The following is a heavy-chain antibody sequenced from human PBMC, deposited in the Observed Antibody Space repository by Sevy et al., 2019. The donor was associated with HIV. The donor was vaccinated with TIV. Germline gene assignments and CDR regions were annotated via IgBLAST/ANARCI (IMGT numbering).Heavy chain of an antibody. V-gene: IGHV3-33*01. Sequence: GGSLRLSCAASGFSISGYGMHWVRQAPGKGLEWVAVIWYEGTNKEYADTVKGRFTIFRDKSKNTLYLQMNSLRAADTAVYYCAREDIRVAGIGYYFHSWGQGTLVTVSS. CDR3: AREDIRVAGIGYYFHS. CDR1: GFSISGYG. J-gene: IGHJ4*02. D-gene: IGHD6-19*01. CDR2: IWYEGTNK.